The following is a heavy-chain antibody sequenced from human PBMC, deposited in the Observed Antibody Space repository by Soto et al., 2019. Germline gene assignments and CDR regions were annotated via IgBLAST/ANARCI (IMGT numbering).Heavy chain of an antibody. CDR2: IRRKANSYTT. J-gene: IGHJ6*02. CDR1: GLIFSDYH. Sequence: EVQLVESGGGLVRPGGSLRLSCAASGLIFSDYHMGWVRQAPGKGLEWVGRIRRKANSYTTEYAASVKGRFTISRDDSKNSLYLQMNSLKSEDTAVYYCAMLGGWSGGSSGMDVWGQGTTVTVSS. CDR3: AMLGGWSGGSSGMDV. V-gene: IGHV3-72*01. D-gene: IGHD6-19*01.